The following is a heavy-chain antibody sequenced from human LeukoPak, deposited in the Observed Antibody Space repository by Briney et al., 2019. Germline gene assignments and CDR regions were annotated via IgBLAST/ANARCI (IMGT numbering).Heavy chain of an antibody. CDR1: SVSFSGYY. Sequence: SETLSLTCAVYSVSFSGYYWSWLRQPPGKGVEWVGEMNHSGSTKYNPSLKSRVTISADTSKHQFSLNLSSVPAADTAVYYCARGGGYNWNYRCWFDPWGQGTLVTVSS. V-gene: IGHV4-34*01. CDR2: MNHSGST. D-gene: IGHD1-7*01. CDR3: ARGGGYNWNYRCWFDP. J-gene: IGHJ5*02.